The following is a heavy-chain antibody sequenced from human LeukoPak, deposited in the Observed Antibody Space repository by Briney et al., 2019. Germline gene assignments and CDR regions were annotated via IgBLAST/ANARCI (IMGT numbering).Heavy chain of an antibody. J-gene: IGHJ1*01. CDR3: TRDGDSYQWEHNQH. D-gene: IGHD1-26*01. CDR2: IRSKAYGGTT. Sequence: GGSLRLSCTASGFTFGDYAMSWFRQAPGKGLEWVGFIRSKAYGGTTEYAASVKGRFTISRDDSKSIAYLQMNSLKTEDTAVYYCTRDGDSYQWEHNQHWGQGTLVTVSS. CDR1: GFTFGDYA. V-gene: IGHV3-49*03.